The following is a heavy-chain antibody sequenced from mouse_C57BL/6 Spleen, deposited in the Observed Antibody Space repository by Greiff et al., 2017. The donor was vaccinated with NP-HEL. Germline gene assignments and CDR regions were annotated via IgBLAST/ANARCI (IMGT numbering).Heavy chain of an antibody. D-gene: IGHD2-5*01. J-gene: IGHJ3*01. Sequence: DVMLVESGGGLVKPGGSLKLSCAASGFTFSDYGMHWVRQAPEKGLEWVAYISSGSSTIYYADTVKGRFTISRDNAKNTLFLQMTSLRSEDTAVYYCAPSYYSNPFAYWGQGTLVTVSA. CDR1: GFTFSDYG. CDR3: APSYYSNPFAY. V-gene: IGHV5-17*01. CDR2: ISSGSSTI.